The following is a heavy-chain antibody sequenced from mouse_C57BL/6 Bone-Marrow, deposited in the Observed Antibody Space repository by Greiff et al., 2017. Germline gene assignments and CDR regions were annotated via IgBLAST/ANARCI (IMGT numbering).Heavy chain of an antibody. Sequence: QVQLQQPGAELVMPGASVKLSCKASGYTFTSYWMHWVKQRPGQVLEWIGAIDPSDSYTNYNQKFKGKSTSTVDKSSSTAYMQLSSLTSDDSSVYYCARPDSVYYGSSSFAYWGQGTLVTVSA. D-gene: IGHD1-1*01. CDR2: IDPSDSYT. V-gene: IGHV1-69*01. J-gene: IGHJ3*01. CDR1: GYTFTSYW. CDR3: ARPDSVYYGSSSFAY.